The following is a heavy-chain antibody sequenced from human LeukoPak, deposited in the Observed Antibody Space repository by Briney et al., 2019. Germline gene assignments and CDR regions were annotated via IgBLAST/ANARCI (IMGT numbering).Heavy chain of an antibody. D-gene: IGHD1-26*01. CDR2: ISFDGGNT. V-gene: IGHV3-30*04. CDR3: ARDLAGGSYFGY. CDR1: KFTFSSFA. J-gene: IGHJ4*02. Sequence: GGSLRLSCAASKFTFSSFAIHWVRQAPGKGLEWVALISFDGGNTLYADSVKGRFIISRDNSKSTLYLQMNSLRAEDTAVYYCARDLAGGSYFGYWGQGTLVTVSS.